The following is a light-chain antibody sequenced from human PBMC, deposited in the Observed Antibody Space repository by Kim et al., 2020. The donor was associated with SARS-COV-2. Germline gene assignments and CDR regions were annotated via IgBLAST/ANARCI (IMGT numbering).Light chain of an antibody. Sequence: VSPGQTASITCSGDNLGDKYACWYQQKPGQSPVLVIYQDSKRTSGIPERFSGSNSGNTATLTIRGTHAMDEADYYCQAWDSSTVVFGGGTQLTVL. V-gene: IGLV3-1*01. CDR2: QDS. CDR1: NLGDKY. J-gene: IGLJ2*01. CDR3: QAWDSSTVV.